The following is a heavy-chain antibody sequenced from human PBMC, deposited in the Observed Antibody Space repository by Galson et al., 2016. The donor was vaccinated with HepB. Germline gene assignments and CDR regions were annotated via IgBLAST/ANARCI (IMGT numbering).Heavy chain of an antibody. J-gene: IGHJ4*02. CDR1: GFTFSDYW. V-gene: IGHV3-7*01. CDR3: VRSTFS. Sequence: SLRLSCAAAGFTFSDYWMIWVRQAPGKGLECVAIIKEDGSYKDYADSVKGRFTIPRDNAKNSVFLQMNSLRGEDTAVYYCVRSTFSWGQGTLVTVSS. CDR2: IKEDGSYK.